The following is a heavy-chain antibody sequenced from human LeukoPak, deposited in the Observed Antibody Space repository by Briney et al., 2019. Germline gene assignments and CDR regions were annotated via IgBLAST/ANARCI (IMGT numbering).Heavy chain of an antibody. J-gene: IGHJ6*02. CDR2: INHSGST. CDR3: ARTPDLYCSSTSCYRPAYYYYGMDV. CDR1: GGSISSSSYY. Sequence: SETLSLTCTVSGGSISSSSYYWSWIRQPPGKGLEWIGEINHSGSTNYNPSLKSRVTISVDTSKNQFSLKLSSVTAADTAVYYCARTPDLYCSSTSCYRPAYYYYGMDVWGQGTTVTVSS. V-gene: IGHV4-39*07. D-gene: IGHD2-2*02.